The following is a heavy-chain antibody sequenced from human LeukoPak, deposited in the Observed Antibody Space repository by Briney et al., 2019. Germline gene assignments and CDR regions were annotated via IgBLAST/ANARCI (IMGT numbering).Heavy chain of an antibody. CDR3: ARGLIVYFVMYV. J-gene: IGHJ6*01. Sequence: ASVKVSCKASGYTFTGDYMHWVRQAPGQGLEWVGGIKHNSRGTRYAQKLQGKVTMSRDTFSRTAYMELSRLRSDAAGVYYCARGLIVYFVMYVWKQGSTVTV. D-gene: IGHD2-21*01. CDR2: IKHNSRGT. CDR1: GYTFTGDY. V-gene: IGHV1-2*02.